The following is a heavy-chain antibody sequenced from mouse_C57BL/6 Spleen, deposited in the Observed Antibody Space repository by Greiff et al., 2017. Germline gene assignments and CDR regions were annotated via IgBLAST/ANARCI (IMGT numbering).Heavy chain of an antibody. J-gene: IGHJ3*01. V-gene: IGHV1-9*01. Sequence: VQLQQSGAELMKPGASVKLSCKATGYTFTGYWIEWVKQRPGHGLEWIGEILPGSGSTNYTEKFKGKATFTADTSSNTAYMQLSSLTTEDSAIYYGARPYYYGSSYVEFAYWGQGTLVTVSA. CDR3: ARPYYYGSSYVEFAY. CDR1: GYTFTGYW. CDR2: ILPGSGST. D-gene: IGHD1-1*01.